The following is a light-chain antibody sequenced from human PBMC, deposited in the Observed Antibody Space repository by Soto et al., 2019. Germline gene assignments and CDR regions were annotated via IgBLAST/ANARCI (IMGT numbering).Light chain of an antibody. CDR3: SSHTSSASVV. CDR1: SSDIGAHDY. CDR2: EVT. Sequence: QPALTQPASVSGSPGQSITISCTGTSSDIGAHDYVSWYRQHPGKAPKLLIYEVTNRPSGVSPRFSGSKSANTASLTISGLQVEDEADYYCSSHTSSASVVFGGGTKLTVL. J-gene: IGLJ2*01. V-gene: IGLV2-14*01.